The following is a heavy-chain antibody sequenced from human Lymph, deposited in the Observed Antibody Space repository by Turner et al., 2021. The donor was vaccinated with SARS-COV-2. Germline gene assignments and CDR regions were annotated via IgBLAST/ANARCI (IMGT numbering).Heavy chain of an antibody. V-gene: IGHV1-24*01. Sequence: QVQLVQSGAEMRKPGASVKVSCKVSGYTLTELSMHWVRQAPGKGLEWMGGFDPEDGDTTYAQKFQGRVTMTEDTSTDTPYMELSSLRSEDTAVYYCAIGSSKPQWLDLFWYWGQGTLVTVSS. D-gene: IGHD6-19*01. CDR3: AIGSSKPQWLDLFWY. CDR2: FDPEDGDT. J-gene: IGHJ4*02. CDR1: GYTLTELS.